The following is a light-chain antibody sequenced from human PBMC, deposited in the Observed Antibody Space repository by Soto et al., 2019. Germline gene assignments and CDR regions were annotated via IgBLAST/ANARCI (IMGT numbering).Light chain of an antibody. CDR3: QQYNSYSWT. CDR2: DAS. Sequence: DIQMTQSPSTLSASVGDRVTITCRASQSISSWLAWYQQKPGKAPKLLIYDASSLESGAPSRFSGSGSGTEFTLTISSLQPDDFATYNCQQYNSYSWTFGQGTKVDIK. V-gene: IGKV1-5*01. CDR1: QSISSW. J-gene: IGKJ1*01.